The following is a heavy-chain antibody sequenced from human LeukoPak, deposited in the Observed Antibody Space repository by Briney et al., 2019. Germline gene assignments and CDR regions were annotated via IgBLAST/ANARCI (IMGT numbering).Heavy chain of an antibody. D-gene: IGHD4-11*01. CDR1: GYTFTSYD. CDR3: ARYTPVGYSNDY. V-gene: IGHV1-8*03. CDR2: MNPNSGNT. Sequence: ASVKVSCKASGYTFTSYDINWVRQATGQGLEWMGWMNPNSGNTGYAQKFQGRVTITRNTSISTAYMELSSLRSEDTAVYYCARYTPVGYSNDYWGQGTLVTVSS. J-gene: IGHJ4*02.